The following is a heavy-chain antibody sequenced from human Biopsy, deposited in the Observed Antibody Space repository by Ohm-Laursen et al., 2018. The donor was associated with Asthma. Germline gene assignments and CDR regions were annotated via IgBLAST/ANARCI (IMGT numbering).Heavy chain of an antibody. CDR2: ISSLSRYI. J-gene: IGHJ4*02. CDR1: GFDLRDYT. D-gene: IGHD3-10*01. Sequence: SLRLSCAASGFDLRDYTMNWVRQAPGKGLEWVASISSLSRYIYHATSLRGRFTISRDNAKRSLYPQMDSLRGDDTAVYYCSRDFTIGSGSPFHFWGRGTLVTVSS. CDR3: SRDFTIGSGSPFHF. V-gene: IGHV3-21*01.